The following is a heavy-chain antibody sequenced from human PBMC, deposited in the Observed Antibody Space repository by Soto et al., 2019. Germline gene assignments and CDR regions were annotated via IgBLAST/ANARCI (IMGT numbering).Heavy chain of an antibody. CDR2: ISAYNGNT. CDR1: GYTFTSYG. CDR3: ARVGRWLVPTPVDY. V-gene: IGHV1-18*01. D-gene: IGHD6-19*01. Sequence: SSVKVSCKASGYTFTSYGISWVRQAPGQGLEWMGWISAYNGNTNYAQKLQGRVTMTTDTSTSTAYMELRSLRPDDTAVYYCARVGRWLVPTPVDYWGQGTLVTVSS. J-gene: IGHJ4*02.